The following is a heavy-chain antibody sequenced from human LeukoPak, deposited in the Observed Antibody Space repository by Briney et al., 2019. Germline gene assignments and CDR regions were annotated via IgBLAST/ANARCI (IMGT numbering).Heavy chain of an antibody. D-gene: IGHD2-8*01. CDR2: IYYSGST. CDR3: ARVPGTQWFFDN. J-gene: IGHJ4*02. CDR1: GDSITSGTYY. V-gene: IGHV4-30-4*01. Sequence: PSETLSLTCTVSGDSITSGTYYWTWIRQPPGKGLEWIGYIYYSGSTYYNPSLKSRVTMSLDTSKNQFSLKLTSVTAADTAVYYCARVPGTQWFFDNWGQGTLVTVSS.